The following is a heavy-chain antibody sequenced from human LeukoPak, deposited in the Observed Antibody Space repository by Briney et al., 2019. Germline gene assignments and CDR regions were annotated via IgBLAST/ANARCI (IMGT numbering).Heavy chain of an antibody. D-gene: IGHD3-3*01. CDR1: GNSISSGYY. J-gene: IGHJ4*02. Sequence: SETLSLTCVVSGNSISSGYYWSRIRQPPGKGLEWIGYIYYSGSTNYNPSLKSRVTISVDTSKNQFSLKLSSVTAADTAVYYCARHGSYYDFWSGYPFDYWGQGTLVTVSS. CDR2: IYYSGST. CDR3: ARHGSYYDFWSGYPFDY. V-gene: IGHV4-59*08.